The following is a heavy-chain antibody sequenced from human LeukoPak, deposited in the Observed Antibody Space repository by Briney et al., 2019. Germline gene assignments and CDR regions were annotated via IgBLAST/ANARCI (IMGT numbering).Heavy chain of an antibody. Sequence: PGGSLRLSCAASGFTFSSYTMHWVRQAPGKGLEWVAVISYDRSNKYYADSVKGRFTISRDNSKNTPYLQMNSMKTEDTAVYYCARGGVGPQPPFQHWGQGTLVTVSS. V-gene: IGHV3-30*01. J-gene: IGHJ1*01. CDR3: ARGGVGPQPPFQH. D-gene: IGHD1-26*01. CDR1: GFTFSSYT. CDR2: ISYDRSNK.